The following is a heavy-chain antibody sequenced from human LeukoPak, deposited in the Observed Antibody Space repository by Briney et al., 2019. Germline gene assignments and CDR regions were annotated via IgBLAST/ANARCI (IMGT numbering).Heavy chain of an antibody. V-gene: IGHV4-59*01. D-gene: IGHD3-22*01. CDR3: ARWGYFDSSAYFVVDY. J-gene: IGHJ4*02. CDR1: GGSISRYY. CDR2: IHYSGST. Sequence: SETLSLTCAVSGGSISRYYWNWTRQPPGERLEWIGWIHYSGSTAYNPSLESRVTMSVDTSKNHISLKMTSVTAADTATYYCARWGYFDSSAYFVVDYWGQGVPVTVSS.